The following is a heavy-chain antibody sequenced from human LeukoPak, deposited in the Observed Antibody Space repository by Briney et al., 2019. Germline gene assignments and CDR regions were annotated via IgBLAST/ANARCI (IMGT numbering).Heavy chain of an antibody. CDR2: ISAYNVHT. CDR3: ARDQSSIAARPDAFDI. V-gene: IGHV1-18*01. J-gene: IGHJ3*02. D-gene: IGHD6-6*01. CDR1: GYRFNAYG. Sequence: ASVKVSCKTSGYRFNAYGISWVRQAPGQGLEWMGWISAYNVHTNYAQKLQGRVTMTTDTSTSTVYMELSSLRSEDTAVYYCARDQSSIAARPDAFDIWGQGTMVTVSS.